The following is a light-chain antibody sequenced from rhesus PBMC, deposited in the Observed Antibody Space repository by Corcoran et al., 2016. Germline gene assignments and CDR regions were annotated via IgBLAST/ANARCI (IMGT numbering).Light chain of an antibody. CDR2: GAS. CDR1: QSVSSY. Sequence: EIVMTQSPATLALSPGERTTLSCRASQSVSSYLAWYQQKPGQAPRLLIYGASSRATGIPDRFSGSGSGTKFTLTISSLEPEDVGVYFCLQSSNWPYSFGQGTKVEIK. CDR3: LQSSNWPYS. J-gene: IGKJ2*01. V-gene: IGKV3-24*04.